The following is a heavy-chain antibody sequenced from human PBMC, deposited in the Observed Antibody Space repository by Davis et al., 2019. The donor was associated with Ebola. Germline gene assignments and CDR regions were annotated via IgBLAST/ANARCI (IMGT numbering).Heavy chain of an antibody. Sequence: SVTVSCKASGYTFTSYAISWVRQAPGQGLEWMGGIIPIFGTANYAQKFQGRVTITADESTSTAYMELSSLRSEDTAVYYCARSPSGSQDAFDIWGQGTMVTVSS. CDR2: IIPIFGTA. CDR3: ARSPSGSQDAFDI. V-gene: IGHV1-69*13. CDR1: GYTFTSYA. D-gene: IGHD1-26*01. J-gene: IGHJ3*02.